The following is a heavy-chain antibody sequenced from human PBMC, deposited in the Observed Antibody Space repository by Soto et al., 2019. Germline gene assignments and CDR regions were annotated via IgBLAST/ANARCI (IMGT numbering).Heavy chain of an antibody. Sequence: PSETLSLTCTVSGGSISSYYWSWIRQPAGKGLEWIGRIYTSGSTNYNPSLKSRVTMSVDTSKNQFSLKPGSVTAADTAVYYCARDAPITFGGVHLFDYWGQGTLVTVSS. CDR1: GGSISSYY. J-gene: IGHJ4*02. CDR3: ARDAPITFGGVHLFDY. CDR2: IYTSGST. D-gene: IGHD3-16*01. V-gene: IGHV4-4*07.